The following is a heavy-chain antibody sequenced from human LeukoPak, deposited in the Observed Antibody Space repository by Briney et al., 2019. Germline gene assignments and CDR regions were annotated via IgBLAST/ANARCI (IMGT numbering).Heavy chain of an antibody. CDR2: ISSNGSTT. D-gene: IGHD1/OR15-1a*01. CDR3: ARDSVRTFDY. CDR1: GFTFSSYE. J-gene: IGHJ4*02. Sequence: PGGSLRLSCAASGFTFSSYEMNWARQAPGKGLEWVSYISSNGSTTYYADSVKGRFTISRDNAKNSLYLQMNSLRAEDTAVYYCARDSVRTFDYWGQETLVTVSS. V-gene: IGHV3-48*03.